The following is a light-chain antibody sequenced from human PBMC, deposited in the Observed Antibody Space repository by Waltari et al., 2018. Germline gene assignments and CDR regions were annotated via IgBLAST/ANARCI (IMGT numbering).Light chain of an antibody. CDR2: SKS. CDR3: AAWDSNVNAWL. Sequence: QSVLTQSPSASATPGQRVTISCSGSSSNLGVNSVNWYQHVPGAAPRLLIYSKSRRPSGVPDRFSGSKSGTSASLAISGLQSDDEADYYCAAWDSNVNAWLFGGGTKVTVL. J-gene: IGLJ2*01. CDR1: SSNLGVNS. V-gene: IGLV1-44*01.